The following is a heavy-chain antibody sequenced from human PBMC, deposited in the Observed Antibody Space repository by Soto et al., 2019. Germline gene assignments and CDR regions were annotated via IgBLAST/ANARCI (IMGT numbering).Heavy chain of an antibody. D-gene: IGHD3-16*01. CDR3: ARDYCRPAVCTWGGFDP. CDR1: RFSISDYS. V-gene: IGHV3-21*01. Sequence: EVQVVESGGGLVKPGGSLTLSCAVSRFSISDYSMNWVRQAPGKGLEWVSLISGSGSDMFYADSVKGRFTISRDNARESVYLQMHRLRAEDTAVYYCARDYCRPAVCTWGGFDPWGQGTLVTVSS. J-gene: IGHJ5*02. CDR2: ISGSGSDM.